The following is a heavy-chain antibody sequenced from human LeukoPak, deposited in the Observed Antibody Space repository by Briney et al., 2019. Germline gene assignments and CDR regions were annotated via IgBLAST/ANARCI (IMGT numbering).Heavy chain of an antibody. Sequence: GGSLRLSCAASGFTFSSYAMHWVRQAPGKGLEYVSAISSNGGSTYYANSVKGRFTISRDNSKNTLYLQMNSLRAEDTAVYYCAKGEYSSSPFDPWGQGTLVTVSS. CDR1: GFTFSSYA. CDR3: AKGEYSSSPFDP. J-gene: IGHJ5*02. D-gene: IGHD6-6*01. V-gene: IGHV3-64*01. CDR2: ISSNGGST.